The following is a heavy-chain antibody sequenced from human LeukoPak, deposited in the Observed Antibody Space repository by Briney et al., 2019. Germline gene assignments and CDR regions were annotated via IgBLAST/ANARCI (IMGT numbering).Heavy chain of an antibody. CDR3: ATSHYDFWSGYYTGTGPYYFDY. CDR2: MYPNSGNT. CDR1: GYAFTSYG. V-gene: IGHV1-8*03. Sequence: ASVKVSCKASGYAFTSYGINWVRQATGQGLEWMGWMYPNSGNTGYAQKFQGRVTITRNTSISTAYMELSSLRSEDTAVYYCATSHYDFWSGYYTGTGPYYFDYWGQGTLVTVSS. D-gene: IGHD3-3*01. J-gene: IGHJ4*02.